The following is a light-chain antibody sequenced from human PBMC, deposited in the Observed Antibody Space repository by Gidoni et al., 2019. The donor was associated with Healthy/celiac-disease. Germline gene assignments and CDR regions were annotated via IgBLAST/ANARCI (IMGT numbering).Light chain of an antibody. CDR2: DAS. J-gene: IGKJ3*01. V-gene: IGKV1-33*01. CDR3: QQYDNLGFT. Sequence: ILMTQSPSSLSASVGDRVTITCQASQDISNYLNWYQQKPGKAPKLLIYDASNLETGVPSRFSGSGSGTDFTFTISSLQPEDIATYYCQQYDNLGFTFGPGTKVDIK. CDR1: QDISNY.